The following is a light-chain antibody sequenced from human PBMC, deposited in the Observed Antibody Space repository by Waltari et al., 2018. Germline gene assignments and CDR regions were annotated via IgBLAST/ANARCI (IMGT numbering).Light chain of an antibody. CDR3: HQRSNWPLT. CDR2: DAS. J-gene: IGKJ3*01. V-gene: IGKV3-11*01. Sequence: EVVLTQSPATLSLSPGDRATLSCRASQSVTTDLAWYQRRRGQAPSLLIYDASARATGIPARFSGSGSGTDFTLTISGLEPEDFAVYYCHQRSNWPLTFGPGTKVDFK. CDR1: QSVTTD.